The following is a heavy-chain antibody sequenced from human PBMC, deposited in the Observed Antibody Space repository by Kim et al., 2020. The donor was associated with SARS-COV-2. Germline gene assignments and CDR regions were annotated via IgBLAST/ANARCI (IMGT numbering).Heavy chain of an antibody. CDR2: ITDSGGST. J-gene: IGHJ4*02. CDR3: AKIGPRDCTSTSCFFDY. D-gene: IGHD2-2*01. CDR1: GFTFSSYA. Sequence: GSLRLSCAASGFTFSSYAMSWVRQAPGKGLEWVSAITDSGGSTFYADSVKGRLTISRDNSKNTLYLQMNSLSPEDTAVYFCAKIGPRDCTSTSCFFDYWGQGTLVTVSS. V-gene: IGHV3-23*01.